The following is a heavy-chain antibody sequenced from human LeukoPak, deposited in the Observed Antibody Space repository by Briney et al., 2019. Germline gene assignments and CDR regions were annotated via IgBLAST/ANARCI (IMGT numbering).Heavy chain of an antibody. V-gene: IGHV3-33*06. CDR1: GFTFSSYG. Sequence: GGSLRLSCAASGFTFSSYGMHWVRQAPGKGLEWVAVIWSDGSKKDYVDSVKGRFTISRDNSQNALYLQMNRLGVEDTAVYYCAKDRGDTGSDWFDPWGQGTLVSVSS. CDR3: AKDRGDTGSDWFDP. J-gene: IGHJ5*02. CDR2: IWSDGSKK. D-gene: IGHD3-10*01.